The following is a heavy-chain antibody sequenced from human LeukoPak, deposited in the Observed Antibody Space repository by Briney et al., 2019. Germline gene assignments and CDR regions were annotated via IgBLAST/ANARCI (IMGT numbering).Heavy chain of an antibody. D-gene: IGHD2-8*01. CDR2: ISSSSSSI. J-gene: IGHJ6*03. Sequence: PGGSLRLSCAASGFTFSNYNMNWVRQAPGKGLEWVSSISSSSSSINYADSLKGRFTISRDNAKNSLYLQMDSLRAEDTAVYFCARDWEDVMVSSERYYNYYYMDVWGKGTTVTVSS. V-gene: IGHV3-21*01. CDR1: GFTFSNYN. CDR3: ARDWEDVMVSSERYYNYYYMDV.